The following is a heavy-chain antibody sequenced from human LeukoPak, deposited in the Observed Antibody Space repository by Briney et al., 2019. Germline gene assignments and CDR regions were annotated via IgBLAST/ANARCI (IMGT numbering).Heavy chain of an antibody. V-gene: IGHV3-7*01. CDR2: IKQDGSQK. J-gene: IGHJ3*02. CDR1: GFTFSSYW. D-gene: IGHD6-13*01. CDR3: ARDNLAAAGDDNFDI. Sequence: GGSLRLSCAASGFTFSSYWMSWVRQAPGRGLEWVANIKQDGSQKYYMDSVKGRFTITRDNAKNALYLQMISLRAEDTAIYYCARDNLAAAGDDNFDIWGQGTMVTVSS.